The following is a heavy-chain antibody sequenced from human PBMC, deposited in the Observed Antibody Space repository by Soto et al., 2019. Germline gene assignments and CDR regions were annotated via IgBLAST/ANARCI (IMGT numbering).Heavy chain of an antibody. D-gene: IGHD3-3*01. CDR1: GYTFTSYG. Sequence: ASVKVSCKASGYTFTSYGISWVRQAPGQGLEWMGWISAYNGNTNYAQKLQGRVTMTTDTSTSTAYMGLRSLRSDDTAVYYCARFLGYDFWSGSPYYYGMDVWGQGTTVTVSS. CDR3: ARFLGYDFWSGSPYYYGMDV. V-gene: IGHV1-18*04. CDR2: ISAYNGNT. J-gene: IGHJ6*02.